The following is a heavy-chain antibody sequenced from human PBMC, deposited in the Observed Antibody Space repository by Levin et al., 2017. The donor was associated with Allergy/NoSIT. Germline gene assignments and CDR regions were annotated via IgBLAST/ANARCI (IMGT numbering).Heavy chain of an antibody. CDR1: GGTFSSYA. CDR3: ARGAGEYSGSSPLDY. V-gene: IGHV1-69*06. D-gene: IGHD1-26*01. CDR2: IIPIFGTA. Sequence: SVKVSCKASGGTFSSYAISWVRQAPGQGLEWMGGIIPIFGTANYAQKFQGRVTITADKSTSTAYMELSSLRSEDTAVYYCARGAGEYSGSSPLDYWGQGTLVTVSS. J-gene: IGHJ4*02.